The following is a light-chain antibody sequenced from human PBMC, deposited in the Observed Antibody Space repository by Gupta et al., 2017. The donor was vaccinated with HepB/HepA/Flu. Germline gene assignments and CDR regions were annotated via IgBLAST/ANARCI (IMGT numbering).Light chain of an antibody. CDR3: KQAVQTPQT. Sequence: DIVMPQSPLSLPVTPGEPASISCRSSQSLLHSNGYNYLDWYLQKPGQSPQLLIYLGSNRASGVPDRFSGSGSGTDFTLKISRVEAEDVGVYYCKQAVQTPQTFGQGTKVEIK. V-gene: IGKV2-28*01. J-gene: IGKJ1*01. CDR2: LGS. CDR1: QSLLHSNGYNY.